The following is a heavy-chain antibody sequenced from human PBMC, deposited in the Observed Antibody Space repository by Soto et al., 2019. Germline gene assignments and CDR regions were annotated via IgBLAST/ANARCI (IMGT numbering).Heavy chain of an antibody. J-gene: IGHJ4*02. D-gene: IGHD3-10*01. Sequence: PSETLSLTCYVSGGPIKTGDYYWNWIRQPPGKGLEWIGYVFYSGATNYNPSLKSRAAISMDTSKNQFSLSLTSVNAADTAVYYCARAGFSYGHLLFWGQG. V-gene: IGHV4-30-4*01. CDR1: GGPIKTGDYY. CDR2: VFYSGAT. CDR3: ARAGFSYGHLLF.